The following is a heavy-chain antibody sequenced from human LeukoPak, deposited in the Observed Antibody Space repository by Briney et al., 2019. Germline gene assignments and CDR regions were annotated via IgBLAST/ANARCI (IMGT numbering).Heavy chain of an antibody. D-gene: IGHD3-22*01. V-gene: IGHV4-59*10. CDR2: MYSGGST. J-gene: IGHJ4*02. CDR1: GGSFSGYY. Sequence: PSETLSLTCAVYGGSFSGYYWSWIRQPAGKGLEWIGRMYSGGSTNYSPSLKSRVTMSVDTSKNQFSLKLTSVTAADTAVYYCARYYYDTSGYYHDYWGQGTLVTVSS. CDR3: ARYYYDTSGYYHDY.